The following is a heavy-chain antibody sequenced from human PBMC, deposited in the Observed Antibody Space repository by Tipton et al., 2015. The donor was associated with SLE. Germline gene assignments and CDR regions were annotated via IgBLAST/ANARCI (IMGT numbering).Heavy chain of an antibody. CDR3: ARVLDYFRYFDL. Sequence: SLTCAVYGGSFSGYYWSWIRQPPGKGLEWIGEINHSGSTISVDTSKNQFSLKLSSVTAADTAVYYCARVLDYFRYFDLWGRGTLVTVSS. D-gene: IGHD2/OR15-2a*01. J-gene: IGHJ2*01. CDR1: GGSFSGYY. V-gene: IGHV4-34*01. CDR2: INHSG.